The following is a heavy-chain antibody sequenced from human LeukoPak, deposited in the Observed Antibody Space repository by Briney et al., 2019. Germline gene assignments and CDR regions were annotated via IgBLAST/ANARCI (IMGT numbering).Heavy chain of an antibody. CDR2: INPDGGGK. Sequence: PGGSLRLSCAASGFTFSNAWMSWVRQAPGKGLEWVANINPDGGGKFYVDSVEGRFTISRDNAKNSPYLQMNSLRAEDTALYYCARGLMGGYPHFDYWGQGTLVTVSS. CDR1: GFTFSNAW. V-gene: IGHV3-7*03. D-gene: IGHD2-8*01. J-gene: IGHJ4*02. CDR3: ARGLMGGYPHFDY.